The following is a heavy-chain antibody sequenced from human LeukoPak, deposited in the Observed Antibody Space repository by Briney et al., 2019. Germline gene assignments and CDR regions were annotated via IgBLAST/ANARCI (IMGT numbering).Heavy chain of an antibody. V-gene: IGHV3-15*01. CDR3: TTDVSYCSSTSCYDY. Sequence: GGSLRLSCAASGFTFSNAWMSWVRQAPGKGLEWVGRIKSKTDGGTTDYAAPVKGRSTVSRDDSKNTLYLQMNSLKTEDTAVYYCTTDVSYCSSTSCYDYWGQGTLVTVSS. J-gene: IGHJ4*02. CDR2: IKSKTDGGTT. CDR1: GFTFSNAW. D-gene: IGHD2-2*01.